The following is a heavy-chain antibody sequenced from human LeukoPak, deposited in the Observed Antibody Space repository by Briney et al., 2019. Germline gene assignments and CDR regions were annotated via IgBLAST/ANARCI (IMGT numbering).Heavy chain of an antibody. CDR3: ARSIVVVPAATPIAFDI. CDR2: IIPIYDTA. J-gene: IGHJ3*02. V-gene: IGHV1-69*05. Sequence: SVKVSCKASGGTFSSYAISWVRQAPGQGLEWMGGIIPIYDTANYAQKFQGRVTITTDGSTSTAYMELSSLRSDDTAVYYCARSIVVVPAATPIAFDIWGQGTMVTVSS. D-gene: IGHD2-2*01. CDR1: GGTFSSYA.